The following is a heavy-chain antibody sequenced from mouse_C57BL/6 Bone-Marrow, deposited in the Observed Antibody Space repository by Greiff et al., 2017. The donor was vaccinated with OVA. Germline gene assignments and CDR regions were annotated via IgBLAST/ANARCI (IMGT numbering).Heavy chain of an antibody. Sequence: VQLQQSGPVLARPGASVKMSCTPSGYTFTSYWMHWVKQRPGQGLEWIGAIYPGNSDTSYNQKFKGKAKLTAVTSASTAYMELSSLTNEDSAVYYCTRTAQATLDYWGQGTTLTVSS. CDR3: TRTAQATLDY. V-gene: IGHV1-5*01. D-gene: IGHD3-2*02. CDR2: IYPGNSDT. CDR1: GYTFTSYW. J-gene: IGHJ2*01.